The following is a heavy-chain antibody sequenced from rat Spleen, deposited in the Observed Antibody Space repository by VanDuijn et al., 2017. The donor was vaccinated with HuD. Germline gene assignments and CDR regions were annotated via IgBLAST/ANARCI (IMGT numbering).Heavy chain of an antibody. Sequence: EVQLVESGGGLVQPGRSLKLSCAASGFTFSDYNMAWVRQAPKKGLEWVATISYDDSSTYYRDSVKGRFTISRDNARSTLYLQMDGLRSEDTATYYCATGPRILRLDWFTYWGQGTLVTVSS. CDR1: GFTFSDYN. V-gene: IGHV5S10*01. J-gene: IGHJ3*01. CDR3: ATGPRILRLDWFTY. D-gene: IGHD1-6*01. CDR2: ISYDDSST.